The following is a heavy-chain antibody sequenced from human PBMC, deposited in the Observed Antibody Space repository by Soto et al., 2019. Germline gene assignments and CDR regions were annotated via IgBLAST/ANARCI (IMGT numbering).Heavy chain of an antibody. V-gene: IGHV3-48*01. D-gene: IGHD5-18*01. CDR2: ISSSSSTI. CDR3: ARDGGSSYGYSYYYYGMDV. CDR1: GFTFSSYS. Sequence: EVQLVESGGGLVQPGGSLRLSCAASGFTFSSYSMNWVRQAPGKGLEWVSYISSSSSTIYYADSVKGRFTISRDNAKNXLXQQMNSLRAEDTDVYYCARDGGSSYGYSYYYYGMDVWGQGTTVTVSS. J-gene: IGHJ6*02.